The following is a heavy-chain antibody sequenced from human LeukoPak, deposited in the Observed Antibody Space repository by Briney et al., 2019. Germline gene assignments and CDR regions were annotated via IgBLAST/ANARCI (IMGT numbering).Heavy chain of an antibody. CDR2: INHSGST. D-gene: IGHD3-22*01. V-gene: IGHV4-34*01. J-gene: IGHJ6*03. CDR1: GGSFSGYY. CDR3: ARGHPYDSSGYYYYYYYMDV. Sequence: SETLSLTCAVYGGSFSGYYWSWIRQPPGKGLGWIGEINHSGSTNYNPSLKSRVTISVDTSKNQFSLKLSSVTAADTAVYYCARGHPYDSSGYYYYYYYMDVWGKGTTVTVSS.